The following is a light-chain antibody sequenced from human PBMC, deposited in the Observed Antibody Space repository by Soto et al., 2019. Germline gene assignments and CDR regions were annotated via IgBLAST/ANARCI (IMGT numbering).Light chain of an antibody. J-gene: IGLJ1*01. CDR1: SSDVGSYNL. CDR2: EVS. V-gene: IGLV2-23*02. Sequence: QSVLTQPASVSGSPGQSITISCTGTSSDVGSYNLVSWYQQHPGKAPKLMIYEVSKRPSGVSNRFSGSKSGNTASLTISGLQAEDEADYYCCSYAGSIPYVFGTGTKVPVL. CDR3: CSYAGSIPYV.